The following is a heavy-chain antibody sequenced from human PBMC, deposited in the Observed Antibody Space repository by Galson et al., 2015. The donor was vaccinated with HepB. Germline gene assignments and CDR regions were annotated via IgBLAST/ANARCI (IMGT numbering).Heavy chain of an antibody. CDR2: ISSSSSYI. D-gene: IGHD3-3*01. Sequence: SLRLSCAASGFTFSSYSMNWVRQAPGKGLEWVSSISSSSSYIYYADSVKGRFTISRDNAKNSLYLQMNSLRAEDTAVYYCARAAEDYDFWSGYYTPMLDYYYYGMDVWGQGTTVTVSS. V-gene: IGHV3-21*01. J-gene: IGHJ6*02. CDR1: GFTFSSYS. CDR3: ARAAEDYDFWSGYYTPMLDYYYYGMDV.